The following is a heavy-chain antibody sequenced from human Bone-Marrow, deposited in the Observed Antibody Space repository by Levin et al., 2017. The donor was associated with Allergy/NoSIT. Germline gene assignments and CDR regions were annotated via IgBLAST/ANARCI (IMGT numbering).Heavy chain of an antibody. CDR2: IYYSGST. J-gene: IGHJ5*02. CDR3: ARDGRITMVQGAPNPYNWFDP. CDR1: GGSISSGGYY. Sequence: SQTLSLTCTVSGGSISSGGYYWSWIRQHPGKGLEWIGYIYYSGSTYYNPSLKSRVTISVDTSKNQFSLKLSSVTAADTAVYYCARDGRITMVQGAPNPYNWFDPWGQGTLVTVSS. V-gene: IGHV4-31*03. D-gene: IGHD3-10*01.